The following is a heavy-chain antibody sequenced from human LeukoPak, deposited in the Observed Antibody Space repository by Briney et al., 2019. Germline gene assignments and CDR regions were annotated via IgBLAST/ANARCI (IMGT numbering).Heavy chain of an antibody. CDR3: AREYCSSTSCPNVFDY. CDR2: IYYSGST. D-gene: IGHD2-2*01. Sequence: SETLSLTCTVSGGSISSSSYYWGWIRQPPGKGLEWIGSIYYSGSTYYNPSLKSRVTISVDTSKNQFSLKLSSVTAADTAVYYCAREYCSSTSCPNVFDYWGQGTLVTVSS. V-gene: IGHV4-39*02. CDR1: GGSISSSSYY. J-gene: IGHJ4*02.